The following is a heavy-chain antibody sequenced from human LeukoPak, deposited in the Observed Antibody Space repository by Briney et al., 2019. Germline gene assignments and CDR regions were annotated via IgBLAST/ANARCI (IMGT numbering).Heavy chain of an antibody. V-gene: IGHV4-34*01. J-gene: IGHJ4*02. CDR2: INHSGST. D-gene: IGHD3-3*01. Sequence: SETLSLTCAVYGGSFSGYYWSWIRRPPGKGLEWIGEINHSGSTNYNPSLKSRVTISVDTSKNQFSLKLSSVTAADTAVYYCARWSGARIDYWGQGTLVTVSS. CDR1: GGSFSGYY. CDR3: ARWSGARIDY.